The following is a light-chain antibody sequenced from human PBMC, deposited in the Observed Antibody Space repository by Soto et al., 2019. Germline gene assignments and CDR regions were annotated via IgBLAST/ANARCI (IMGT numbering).Light chain of an antibody. V-gene: IGKV3-20*01. Sequence: IVLTHSPATLSLSPGETATLSCRASQSVSGYIGWYQQKPGQAPRLLIYADSNRATGIPARFSGSGSGTDFTLTISRLEPEDFAVYYCKQYGSSGKFGQGNKVDIK. J-gene: IGKJ1*01. CDR1: QSVSGY. CDR2: ADS. CDR3: KQYGSSGK.